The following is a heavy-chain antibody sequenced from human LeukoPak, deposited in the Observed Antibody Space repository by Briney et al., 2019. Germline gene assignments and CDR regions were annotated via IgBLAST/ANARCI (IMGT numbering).Heavy chain of an antibody. CDR3: ARVDYGDYYADY. J-gene: IGHJ4*02. V-gene: IGHV3-48*03. Sequence: PGGSLRLSCAASGFTFSSYEMNWVRQAPGKGLEWVSYISSSGSTIYYADSVKGRFTISRDNAKNSLYLQMNSLGAEDTAVYYCARVDYGDYYADYWGQGTLVTVSS. CDR2: ISSSGSTI. CDR1: GFTFSSYE. D-gene: IGHD4-17*01.